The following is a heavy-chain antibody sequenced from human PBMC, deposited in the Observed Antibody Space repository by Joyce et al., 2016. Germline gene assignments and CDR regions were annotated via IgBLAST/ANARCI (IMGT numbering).Heavy chain of an antibody. V-gene: IGHV3-74*01. Sequence: EVQLVESGGGLVQPGGSLRLSCAYSGLTFRNNWMQCVRQVPGKGLVWEALISRDGSNPRYANSVQCRLTISKDNAKNTLYLQMISLRVEDTAVYYCASQTGYNSAWGQGTLVTVSS. CDR3: ASQTGYNSA. CDR1: GLTFRNNW. D-gene: IGHD6-19*01. CDR2: ISRDGSNP. J-gene: IGHJ4*02.